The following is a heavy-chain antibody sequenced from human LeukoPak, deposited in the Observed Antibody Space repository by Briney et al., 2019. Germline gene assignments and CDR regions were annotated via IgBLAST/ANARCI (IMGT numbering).Heavy chain of an antibody. CDR2: ISTNKGNT. CDR1: GYMFTIYG. J-gene: IGHJ5*02. V-gene: IGHV1-18*01. CDR3: VRDIQWRFDP. Sequence: ASVKVSCKASGYMFTIYGISWVRQAPGQGLEWMGWISTNKGNTNYAQRLQGRVTMTTDTSTSTAYMELRSLRSDDTAIYYCVRDIQWRFDPWGQGTLVTVSS. D-gene: IGHD2-8*01.